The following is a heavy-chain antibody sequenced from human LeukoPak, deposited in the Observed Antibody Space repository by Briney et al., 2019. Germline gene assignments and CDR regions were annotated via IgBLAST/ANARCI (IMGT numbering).Heavy chain of an antibody. CDR3: ARRNGGRLYYYGMDV. CDR2: ISSSGSTI. CDR1: GFTFSSYE. J-gene: IGHJ6*02. V-gene: IGHV3-48*03. Sequence: PGGSLRLSCAASGFTFSSYEMNWVRQAPGKGLEWVSYISSSGSTIYYADSVKGRFTISRDNAKNSLYLQMNSLRAEDTAVYYCARRNGGRLYYYGMDVWGQGTTVTVSS. D-gene: IGHD2-15*01.